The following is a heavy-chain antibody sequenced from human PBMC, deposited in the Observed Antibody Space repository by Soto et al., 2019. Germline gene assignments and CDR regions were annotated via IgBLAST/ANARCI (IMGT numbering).Heavy chain of an antibody. D-gene: IGHD4-17*01. Sequence: SETLSLTCTVSGGSISSSSYYWGWLRQPPGQGREWIGSNYYSGSTYYNPSLKSRVTLSEDTYKNLFSLKLSSGTAADTALYYCVLFNGDYRYNYYMDVWGKGTTVTVSS. V-gene: IGHV4-39*01. CDR2: NYYSGST. J-gene: IGHJ6*03. CDR3: VLFNGDYRYNYYMDV. CDR1: GGSISSSSYY.